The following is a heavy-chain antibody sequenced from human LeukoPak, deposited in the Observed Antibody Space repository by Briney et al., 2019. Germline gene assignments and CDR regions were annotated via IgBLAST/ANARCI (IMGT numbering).Heavy chain of an antibody. CDR1: GYTFTGYY. CDR2: INPNSGGT. CDR3: ARVRYDSSGYYIDY. J-gene: IGHJ4*02. Sequence: ASVTVSCTSSGYTFTGYYMHWVRQAPGQGLEWMGWINPNSGGTNYAQKFQGRVTMTRDTSISTAYMELSRLRSDDTAVYYCARVRYDSSGYYIDYWGQGTLVTVSS. D-gene: IGHD3-22*01. V-gene: IGHV1-2*02.